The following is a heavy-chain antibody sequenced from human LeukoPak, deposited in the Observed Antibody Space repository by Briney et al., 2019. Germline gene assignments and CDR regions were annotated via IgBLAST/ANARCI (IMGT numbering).Heavy chain of an antibody. CDR3: ARERAGSGYYQLFDY. J-gene: IGHJ4*02. V-gene: IGHV4-39*02. Sequence: SETLSLTCTVSGGSISSSSYYWGWIRQPPGKGLEWIGSIYYSGSTYYNPSLKSRVTISVDTSKNQFSLKLSSVTAADTAVYYCARERAGSGYYQLFDYWGQGTLVTVSS. D-gene: IGHD3-22*01. CDR1: GGSISSSSYY. CDR2: IYYSGST.